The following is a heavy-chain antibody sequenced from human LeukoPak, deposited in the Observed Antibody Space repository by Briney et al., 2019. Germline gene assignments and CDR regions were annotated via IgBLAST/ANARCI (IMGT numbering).Heavy chain of an antibody. V-gene: IGHV4-61*01. J-gene: IGHJ5*02. CDR1: GGSVSSGSYF. CDR3: ARETKARQGNWFDP. Sequence: PSETLSLTCTVSGGSVSSGSYFWSWIRQPPGKGLEWIEYIYYSGSTNYNPSLKSRVTISVDTSKNQFSLKLSSVTAADTAVYYCARETKARQGNWFDPWGQGTLVTVSS. D-gene: IGHD6-6*01. CDR2: IYYSGST.